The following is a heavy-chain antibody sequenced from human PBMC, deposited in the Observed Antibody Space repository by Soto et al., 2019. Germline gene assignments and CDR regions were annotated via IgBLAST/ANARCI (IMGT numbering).Heavy chain of an antibody. Sequence: QVQLQESGPGLVKPSETLSLTCTVSGGSISSYYWSWIRQPPGKGLEWIGYIYYSGRTNYKPPLKSRVTTSVDTSKNQFSLKLSSVTAADTAVYYCARATYYDYIWGSYRPDPYFDYWGQGTLVTVSS. J-gene: IGHJ4*02. CDR3: ARATYYDYIWGSYRPDPYFDY. CDR2: IYYSGRT. V-gene: IGHV4-59*08. CDR1: GGSISSYY. D-gene: IGHD3-16*02.